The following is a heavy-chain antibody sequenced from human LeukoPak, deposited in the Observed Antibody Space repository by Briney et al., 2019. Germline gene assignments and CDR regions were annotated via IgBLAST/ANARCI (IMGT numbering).Heavy chain of an antibody. J-gene: IGHJ3*02. D-gene: IGHD1-26*01. CDR1: GFTFSSYS. Sequence: KPGGSLRLSCAASGFTFSSYSMNWVRQAPGKGLEWVSSISSSSSYIYYADSVKGRFTISRDNAKNSLYLQMNSLRAEDTAVYYCARGRKYSGSYFGAFDIWGQGTMVTVSS. CDR2: ISSSSSYI. CDR3: ARGRKYSGSYFGAFDI. V-gene: IGHV3-21*01.